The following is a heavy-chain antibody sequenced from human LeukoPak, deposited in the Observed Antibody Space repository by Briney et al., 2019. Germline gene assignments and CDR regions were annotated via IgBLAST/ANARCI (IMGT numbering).Heavy chain of an antibody. D-gene: IGHD6-19*01. CDR1: GGSFSGYY. V-gene: IGHV4-34*01. CDR2: IYYSGST. Sequence: PSETLSLTCAVYGGSFSGYYWSWIRQPPGKGLEWIGSIYYSGSTNYNPTLKSRVTISADTSKNQFSLKLSSVTAADTAVYYCARRAYSSGAHWGQGTLVTVSS. CDR3: ARRAYSSGAH. J-gene: IGHJ4*02.